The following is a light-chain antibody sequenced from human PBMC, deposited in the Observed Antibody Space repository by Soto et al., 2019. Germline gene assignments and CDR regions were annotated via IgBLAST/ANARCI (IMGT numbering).Light chain of an antibody. CDR2: DVT. CDR1: GSDIGGYDY. Sequence: QSALTQPASVSGSPGQSITISCTGTGSDIGGYDYVSWYQQHPGKAPKLLIYDVTNRPSGVSIRFSGSKSGNTASLTISGLQAEDEADYYCCSYTSSSVVFGGGTQLTVL. CDR3: CSYTSSSVV. J-gene: IGLJ2*01. V-gene: IGLV2-14*03.